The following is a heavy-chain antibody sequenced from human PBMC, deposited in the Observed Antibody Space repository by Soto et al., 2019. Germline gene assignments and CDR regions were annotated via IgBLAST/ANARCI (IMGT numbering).Heavy chain of an antibody. Sequence: SVKVSCKASGGTFSSYAISWVRQAPGQGLEWMGGIIPIFGTANYAQKFQGRVTITADESTSTAYMELSSLRSEDTAVYYCARRRGFGELLFYYYYGMDVWGQGTTVTVSS. CDR2: IIPIFGTA. V-gene: IGHV1-69*13. J-gene: IGHJ6*02. CDR1: GGTFSSYA. D-gene: IGHD3-10*01. CDR3: ARRRGFGELLFYYYYGMDV.